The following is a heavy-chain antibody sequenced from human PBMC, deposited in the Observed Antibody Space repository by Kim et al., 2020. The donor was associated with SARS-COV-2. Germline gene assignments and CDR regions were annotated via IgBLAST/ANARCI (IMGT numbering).Heavy chain of an antibody. Sequence: SETLSLTCTVSGASIDILFWGWVRQTPEKGLEWIASIYYTGTPHYNPSLMSRVAISLDKSRNRFSLRLTSVTAADTATYFCARHLDASDPFYTLAYWGQGISVTVSS. D-gene: IGHD3-16*01. CDR3: ARHLDASDPFYTLAY. CDR1: GASIDILF. V-gene: IGHV4-59*08. J-gene: IGHJ6*02. CDR2: IYYTGTP.